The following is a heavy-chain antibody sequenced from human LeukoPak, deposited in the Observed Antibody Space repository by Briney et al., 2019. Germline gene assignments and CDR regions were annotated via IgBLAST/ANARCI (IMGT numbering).Heavy chain of an antibody. Sequence: PSETLSLTCTVSGGSISSYYWSWIRQPPGKGLEWIGYIYYSGSTNYNPSLKSRVTISVDTSKNQFSLKLSSVTAADTAVYYCARGFWTYRTTGGWFDPWGQGTLVTVSS. CDR3: ARGFWTYRTTGGWFDP. D-gene: IGHD1-1*01. CDR2: IYYSGST. V-gene: IGHV4-59*01. J-gene: IGHJ5*02. CDR1: GGSISSYY.